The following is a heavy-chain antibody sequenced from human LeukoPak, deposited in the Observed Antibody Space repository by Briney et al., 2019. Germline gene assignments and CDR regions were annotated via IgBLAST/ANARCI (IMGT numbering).Heavy chain of an antibody. V-gene: IGHV3-53*01. CDR3: ARTDETAPAEDFQH. CDR1: GFSVSSNY. CDR2: IYSGGST. J-gene: IGHJ1*01. D-gene: IGHD2-21*02. Sequence: GGSLRLSRAASGFSVSSNYMSWVRQAPGKGLEWVSVIYSGGSTYYADSVKGRFTISRDNSKNTLYLQMKSLRAEDTAVYYCARTDETAPAEDFQHWGQGTLVTVSS.